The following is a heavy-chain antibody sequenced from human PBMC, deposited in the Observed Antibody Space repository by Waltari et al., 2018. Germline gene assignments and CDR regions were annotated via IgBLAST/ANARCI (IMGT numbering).Heavy chain of an antibody. CDR3: ARLYGGNSASRY. D-gene: IGHD2-21*01. J-gene: IGHJ4*02. Sequence: VESGGDVVRPGTYLTLYGAAAGFDFSASGRHWIRQAPGKGLEWVAVIWSDGTNSHYAESVKGRFTIFRDNSKNTLFLEMNSLRAEDTAMYYCARLYGGNSASRYWGRGALVTVSS. V-gene: IGHV3-33*01. CDR1: GFDFSASG. CDR2: IWSDGTNS.